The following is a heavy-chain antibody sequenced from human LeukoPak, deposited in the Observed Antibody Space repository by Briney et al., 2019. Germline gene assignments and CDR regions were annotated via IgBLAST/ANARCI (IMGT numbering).Heavy chain of an antibody. J-gene: IGHJ4*02. CDR1: GFAFSSYA. V-gene: IGHV3-23*01. Sequence: GSLRLSCAASGFAFSSYAVSWVRQAPGKGLEWVSGVRDSGGSTYYADSVKGRFTISRDNSKSTLYLQMNSLRAEDTALYYCAKEVLGGSYSSIDYWGQGTRVTVSS. CDR3: AKEVLGGSYSSIDY. D-gene: IGHD1-26*01. CDR2: VRDSGGST.